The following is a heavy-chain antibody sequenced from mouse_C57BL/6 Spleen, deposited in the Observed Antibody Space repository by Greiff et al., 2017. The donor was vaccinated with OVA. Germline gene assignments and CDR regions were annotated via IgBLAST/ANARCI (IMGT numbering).Heavy chain of an antibody. D-gene: IGHD2-1*01. CDR2: IWSGGST. J-gene: IGHJ4*01. V-gene: IGHV2-2*01. CDR3: ARRDLLDYAMDY. Sequence: VQLVESGPGLVQPSQSLSITCTVSGFSLTSYGVHWVRQSPGKGLEWLGGIWSGGSTDYNAAFISRLSIIKDNSKSQVFFKMNSLQADDTAIYYCARRDLLDYAMDYWGQGTSVTVSS. CDR1: GFSLTSYG.